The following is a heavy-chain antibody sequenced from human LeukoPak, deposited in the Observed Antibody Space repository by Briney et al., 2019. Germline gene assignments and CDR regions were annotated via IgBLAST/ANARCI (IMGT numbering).Heavy chain of an antibody. D-gene: IGHD1-7*01. CDR1: GFTFNTYA. V-gene: IGHV3-23*01. CDR3: ARDSIYCRGTTCLLMDV. Sequence: PGGSLRLSCAASGFTFNTYAMSWVRQAPGKGLEWVSMITSGGRSTYYADSVKGRFTISRDNSRNTVYLQMDGLRAEDTAVYYCARDSIYCRGTTCLLMDVWGKGTTVTVSS. J-gene: IGHJ6*04. CDR2: ITSGGRST.